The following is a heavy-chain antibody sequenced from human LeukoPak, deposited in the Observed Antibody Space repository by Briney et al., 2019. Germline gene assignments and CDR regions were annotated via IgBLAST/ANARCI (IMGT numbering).Heavy chain of an antibody. CDR3: ARVPFYDLDGYNMVDI. V-gene: IGHV4-61*02. Sequence: SETLSLTYTVSGGSISSGSYYWSWIRQPAGKGLEWIGRIYTSGSTNYNPSLKSRVTISVDTSKNQFSLKLSSVTAADTAVYYCARVPFYDLDGYNMVDIWGQGTMVTVSS. D-gene: IGHD5-24*01. CDR2: IYTSGST. J-gene: IGHJ3*02. CDR1: GGSISSGSYY.